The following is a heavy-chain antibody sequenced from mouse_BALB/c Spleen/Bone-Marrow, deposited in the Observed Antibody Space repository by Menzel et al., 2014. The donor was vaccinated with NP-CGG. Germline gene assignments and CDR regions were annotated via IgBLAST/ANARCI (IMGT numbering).Heavy chain of an antibody. CDR2: INSNGGST. J-gene: IGHJ2*01. CDR3: ARGNYGNYVDYFDY. V-gene: IGHV5-6-3*01. CDR1: GFTFSSYG. Sequence: EVMLVESGGGLVQPGGSLKLSCAASGFTFSSYGMSWVRQTPDKRLELAASINSNGGSTYYSDRVKGRFTISRDNAKNTLSLQMSSLKSENTAMYYCARGNYGNYVDYFDYWGQGTTLTVSS. D-gene: IGHD2-1*01.